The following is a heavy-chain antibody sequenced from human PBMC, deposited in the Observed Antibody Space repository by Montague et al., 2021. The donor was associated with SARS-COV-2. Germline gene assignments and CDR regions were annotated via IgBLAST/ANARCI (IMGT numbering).Heavy chain of an antibody. J-gene: IGHJ6*02. CDR3: ARDRDWDDWCGMDV. D-gene: IGHD2-21*01. V-gene: IGHV3-48*03. CDR2: ISTSGSGI. Sequence: SLRLSCAASGFTFTNHEMNWVRQAPGKGLEWVAYISTSGSGIAYXDSVKGRFTISRDNTQNSLFLHMNSLRAEDTAVYYCARDRDWDDWCGMDVWGQGTTVTVSS. CDR1: GFTFTNHE.